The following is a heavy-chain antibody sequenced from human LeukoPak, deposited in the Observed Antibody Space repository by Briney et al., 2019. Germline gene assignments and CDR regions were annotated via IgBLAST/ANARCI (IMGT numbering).Heavy chain of an antibody. V-gene: IGHV3-9*01. CDR2: ISWNSGSI. CDR3: AKAPYSGYAPGLFDY. J-gene: IGHJ4*02. D-gene: IGHD5-12*01. Sequence: SLRLSCAASGFTFDDYAMHWVRQAPGKGLEWVSGISWNSGSIGYADSVKGRFTISRDNAKNSLYLQMNSLRAEDTALYYCAKAPYSGYAPGLFDYWGQGTLVTVSS. CDR1: GFTFDDYA.